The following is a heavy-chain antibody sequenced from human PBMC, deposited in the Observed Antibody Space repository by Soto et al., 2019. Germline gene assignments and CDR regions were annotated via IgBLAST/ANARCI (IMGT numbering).Heavy chain of an antibody. CDR2: ISGSGGST. D-gene: IGHD3-3*01. CDR1: GFTFSSYA. CDR3: AKDYDFWSGYPHFDY. V-gene: IGHV3-23*01. J-gene: IGHJ4*02. Sequence: GGSLRLSCAASGFTFSSYAMSWVRQAPGKGLEWVSAISGSGGSTYYADSVKGRFTISRDNSKNTLYLQMNSLRAEDTAVYYCAKDYDFWSGYPHFDYWGQGTLVTVSS.